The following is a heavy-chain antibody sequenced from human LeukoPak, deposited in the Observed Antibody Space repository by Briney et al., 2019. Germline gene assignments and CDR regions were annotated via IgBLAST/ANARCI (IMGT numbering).Heavy chain of an antibody. CDR2: ISGSGGST. CDR1: GFTFSSYA. V-gene: IGHV3-23*01. D-gene: IGHD3-9*01. Sequence: PGGSLRLSCAASGFTFSSYAMSWVRQAPGKGLEWVSAISGSGGSTYYADSVKGRFTISRDNSKNTLYLQMNSLRAEDTAVYYCAREYYDILTGYHMDVWGKGTTVTVSS. CDR3: AREYYDILTGYHMDV. J-gene: IGHJ6*03.